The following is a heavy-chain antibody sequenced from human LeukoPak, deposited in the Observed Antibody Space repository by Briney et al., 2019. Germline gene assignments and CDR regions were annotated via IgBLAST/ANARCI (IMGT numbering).Heavy chain of an antibody. V-gene: IGHV1-8*03. CDR1: GYTFTSYD. CDR3: ARGVSGSYYGDDAFDI. CDR2: MNPNSGNT. D-gene: IGHD1-26*01. Sequence: ASVTVSCKASGYTFTSYDINWLRQAPGQGLEWMGWMNPNSGNTGYAQKFQGRVTITRNTSISTAYMELSSLRSEDTAVYYCARGVSGSYYGDDAFDIWGQGTMVTVSS. J-gene: IGHJ3*02.